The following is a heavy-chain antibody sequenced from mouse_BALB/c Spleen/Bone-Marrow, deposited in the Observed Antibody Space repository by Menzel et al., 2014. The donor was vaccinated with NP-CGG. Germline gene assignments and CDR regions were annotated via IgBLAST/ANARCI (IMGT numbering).Heavy chain of an antibody. Sequence: EVKLMESGPGLVKPSQSLSLTCSVTGYSIXSGFYWNWIRQFPGNKLEWMGYISFDGTNNYDPSLKNRISITRDTSKNQFFLKLNSVTTEDTATYYCARGNYYWFAYWGQGTLVTVSA. CDR1: GYSIXSGFY. V-gene: IGHV3-6*02. CDR3: ARGNYYWFAY. J-gene: IGHJ3*01. CDR2: ISFDGTN. D-gene: IGHD1-1*01.